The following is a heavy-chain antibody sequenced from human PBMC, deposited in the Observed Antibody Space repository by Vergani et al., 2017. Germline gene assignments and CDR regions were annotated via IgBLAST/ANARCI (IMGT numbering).Heavy chain of an antibody. D-gene: IGHD2-2*01. V-gene: IGHV3-23*01. CDR3: ARRGRDCSSTSCYLGPDAFDI. Sequence: EVQLLESGGGLVQPGGSLRLSCAASGFTFSSYAMSWVRQAPGKGLEWVSAISGSGGSTYYADSVKGRFTISRDNSKNTLYLQMNSLRAEDTAVYYCARRGRDCSSTSCYLGPDAFDIWGQGTMVTVSS. J-gene: IGHJ3*02. CDR1: GFTFSSYA. CDR2: ISGSGGST.